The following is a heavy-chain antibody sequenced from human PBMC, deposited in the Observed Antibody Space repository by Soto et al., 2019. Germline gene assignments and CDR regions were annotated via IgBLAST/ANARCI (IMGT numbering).Heavy chain of an antibody. CDR1: GFTFSSYD. Sequence: QVQLVESGGGVVQPGRSLRLSCAASGFTFSSYDMHWVRQAPGKGLEWVAVISYAGSNKYYADSVKGRFTISRDISENTLYLQMNSLRAEDTAVYYCAKERGDSSGYYRAEYFQHWGQGTSVTVSS. CDR2: ISYAGSNK. V-gene: IGHV3-30*18. CDR3: AKERGDSSGYYRAEYFQH. D-gene: IGHD3-22*01. J-gene: IGHJ1*01.